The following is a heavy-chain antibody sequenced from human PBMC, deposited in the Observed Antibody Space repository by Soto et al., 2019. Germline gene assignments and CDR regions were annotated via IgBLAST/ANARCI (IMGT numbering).Heavy chain of an antibody. CDR1: GGSISSGDYY. CDR3: ARASGWGSYYYYGMDV. CDR2: IYYSGST. V-gene: IGHV4-30-4*01. D-gene: IGHD3-16*01. Sequence: PSETLSLTCTVSGGSISSGDYYWSWIRQPPGKGLEWIGYIYYSGSTYYNPSLKSRVTISVDTSKNQFSLKLSSVTAADTAVYYCARASGWGSYYYYGMDVWGQGTTVTVS. J-gene: IGHJ6*02.